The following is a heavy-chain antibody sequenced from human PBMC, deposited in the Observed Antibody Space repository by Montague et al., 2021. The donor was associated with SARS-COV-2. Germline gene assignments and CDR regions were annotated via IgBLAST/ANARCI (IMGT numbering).Heavy chain of an antibody. CDR2: LNPDGSEK. V-gene: IGHV3-7*01. J-gene: IGHJ4*02. CDR1: GFPFSGYW. D-gene: IGHD1-26*01. CDR3: ARDLGSYVDY. Sequence: SLRLSCAASGFPFSGYWMSWVRQAPGKGLEWVANLNPDGSEKYYVDSVKGRFTISRDNAENSLFLQMNSLRAEDTAVDYCARDLGSYVDYWGQGNMVTVSS.